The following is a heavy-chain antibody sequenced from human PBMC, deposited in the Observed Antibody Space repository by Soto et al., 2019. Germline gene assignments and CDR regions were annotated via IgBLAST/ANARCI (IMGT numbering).Heavy chain of an antibody. Sequence: GGTLRLSCAASGFTFSSYGMHWVRQAPGKGLEWVAVIWYEGSNKYYADSVKGRFTISRDNSKNTLYLLMNSLRAEDTAVYYCARFGTVYRGYDQQVSYYYHGMDGWGQESTVTVSS. D-gene: IGHD5-12*01. CDR3: ARFGTVYRGYDQQVSYYYHGMDG. CDR1: GFTFSSYG. J-gene: IGHJ6*02. V-gene: IGHV3-33*01. CDR2: IWYEGSNK.